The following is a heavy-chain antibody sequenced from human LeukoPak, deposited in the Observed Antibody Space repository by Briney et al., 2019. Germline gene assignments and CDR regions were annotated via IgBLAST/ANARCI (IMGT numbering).Heavy chain of an antibody. Sequence: SETLSLTCTVSGGSISSYYWSWIRQPPGKGLEWIGYIYHSGSTYYNPSLKSRVTISVDRSKNQFSLKLSSVTAADTAVYYCARAIIAAPDYWGQGTLVTVSS. CDR2: IYHSGST. D-gene: IGHD6-6*01. J-gene: IGHJ4*02. V-gene: IGHV4-59*12. CDR1: GGSISSYY. CDR3: ARAIIAAPDY.